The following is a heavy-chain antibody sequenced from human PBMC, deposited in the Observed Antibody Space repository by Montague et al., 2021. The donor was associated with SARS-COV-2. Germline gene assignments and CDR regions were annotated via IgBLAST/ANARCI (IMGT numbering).Heavy chain of an antibody. CDR2: LSYSGRP. CDR1: GGSFRDYA. CDR3: AGRLPQYTSGWYFDQ. D-gene: IGHD6-19*01. Sequence: SETLSLTCDFAGGSFRDYAWSWIRQPPGKRLEWIGYLSYSGRPIYNPSLESRVSISVDTSKNQFSLRLRSAIAADTAVYYCAGRLPQYTSGWYFDQWGQGTRVAVSS. J-gene: IGHJ4*02. V-gene: IGHV4-59*08.